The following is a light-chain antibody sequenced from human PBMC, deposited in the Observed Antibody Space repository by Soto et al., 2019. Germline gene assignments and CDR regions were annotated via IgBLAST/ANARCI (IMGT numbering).Light chain of an antibody. J-gene: IGLJ1*01. CDR3: AGWDDSLHGLV. V-gene: IGLV1-47*01. CDR1: NSNIGTNY. CDR2: RNN. Sequence: QSALTQPPSASGTPGQRVTISCSGGNSNIGTNYVYWYQHLPGATPELLIYRNNHRPSGVPDRFSASKSGTSASLAINGLRSEDEANYYCAGWDDSLHGLVFGTGTKVTVL.